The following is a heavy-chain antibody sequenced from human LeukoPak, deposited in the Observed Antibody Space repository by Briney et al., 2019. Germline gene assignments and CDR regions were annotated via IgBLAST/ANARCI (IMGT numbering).Heavy chain of an antibody. CDR3: ARHPYYDFWSGFNNWFDP. CDR1: GGSVSSGDYY. Sequence: YPSETLSLTCTVSGGSVSSGDYYWSWIRQPPGKGLEWIGSVYHSGETYYNPSLNSRVTISVDRSKNQFSLKLSSVTAADTAVYYCARHPYYDFWSGFNNWFDPWGQGTLVTVSS. D-gene: IGHD3-3*01. CDR2: VYHSGET. V-gene: IGHV4-30-2*01. J-gene: IGHJ5*02.